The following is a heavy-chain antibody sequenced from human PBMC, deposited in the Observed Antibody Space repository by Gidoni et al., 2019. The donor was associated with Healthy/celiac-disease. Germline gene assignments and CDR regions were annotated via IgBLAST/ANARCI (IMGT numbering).Heavy chain of an antibody. Sequence: QIPLQESGPTLLKPTQTLTLTCPFSGFSLSTSGVVVGWIRQPPGKALQWLALIYWNDDKRYSPSLKSRLTITKDTSKNQVVLTMTNMDPVDTATYYCAHRRIVGATRPFDYWGQGTLVTVSS. CDR1: GFSLSTSGVV. V-gene: IGHV2-5*01. D-gene: IGHD1-26*01. CDR3: AHRRIVGATRPFDY. CDR2: IYWNDDK. J-gene: IGHJ4*02.